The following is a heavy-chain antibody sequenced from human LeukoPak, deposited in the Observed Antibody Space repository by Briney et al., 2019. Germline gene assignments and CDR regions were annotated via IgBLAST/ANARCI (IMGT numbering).Heavy chain of an antibody. J-gene: IGHJ4*02. CDR1: GFAFSSQA. V-gene: IGHV3-23*01. CDR2: ISDSGDTT. Sequence: GGSLRLSCAASGFAFSSQAMGWVRQAPGKGLEWVSVISDSGDTTYYADSVKGRFTISRDNSKNTLYLQMNSLRAEDTAIYYCAKDARRSDGWYFFDHWGQGALVTVSS. CDR3: AKDARRSDGWYFFDH. D-gene: IGHD6-19*01.